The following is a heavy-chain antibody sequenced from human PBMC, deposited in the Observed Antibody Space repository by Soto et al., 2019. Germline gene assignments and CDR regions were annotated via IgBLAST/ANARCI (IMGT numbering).Heavy chain of an antibody. CDR1: GYTFTSYA. V-gene: IGHV1-3*01. D-gene: IGHD2-8*02. CDR3: ARDRYGRLEVVYVIRPYMDV. J-gene: IGHJ6*03. CDR2: INAGNGNT. Sequence: ASVKVSCKASGYTFTSYAMHWVRQAPGQRLEWMGWINAGNGNTKYSQKFQGRVTITRDTSASTAYMELSSLRSEDTAVYYCARDRYGRLEVVYVIRPYMDVWGKGTTVTVSS.